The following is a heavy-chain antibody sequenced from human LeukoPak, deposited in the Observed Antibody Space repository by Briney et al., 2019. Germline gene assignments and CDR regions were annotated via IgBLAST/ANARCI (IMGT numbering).Heavy chain of an antibody. D-gene: IGHD3-10*01. CDR3: ARRLVRGWFDP. CDR1: GFIFDDYG. J-gene: IGHJ5*02. V-gene: IGHV3-20*04. CDR2: INWNGGST. Sequence: AGGSLRLSCAAFGFIFDDYGMNWVRQAPGKGLEWVSGINWNGGSTGYADSVKGRFTISRDNAKNSLYLQMNSLRAEDTALYYCARRLVRGWFDPWGQGTLVTVSS.